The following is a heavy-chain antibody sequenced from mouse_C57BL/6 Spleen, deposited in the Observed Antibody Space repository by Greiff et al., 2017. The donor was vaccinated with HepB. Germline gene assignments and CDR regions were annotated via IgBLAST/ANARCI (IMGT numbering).Heavy chain of an antibody. Sequence: EVNVVESGEGLVKPGGSLKLSCAASGFTFSSYAMSWVRQTPEKRLEWVAYISSGGDYIYYADTVKGRFTISRDNASNTLYLQMSSLKSEDTAMYYCTRDGSSYGAWFAYWGQGTLVTVSA. CDR3: TRDGSSYGAWFAY. CDR2: ISSGGDYI. J-gene: IGHJ3*01. D-gene: IGHD1-1*01. V-gene: IGHV5-9-1*02. CDR1: GFTFSSYA.